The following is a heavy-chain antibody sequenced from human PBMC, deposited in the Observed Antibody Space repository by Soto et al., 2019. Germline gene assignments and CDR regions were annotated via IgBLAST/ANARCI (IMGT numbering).Heavy chain of an antibody. J-gene: IGHJ5*02. Sequence: QMQLQESGPGLVNPSETLSLTCTVSSGSISSTSYHWGWIRQPPGKGLEWIGSISYSGTTYYSPSLTSRFTISVDTSKNQFSLKLSSVTAADTAVYYCARHSSPYSSSVWFDPWGQGTLVTVSS. CDR3: ARHSSPYSSSVWFDP. CDR1: SGSISSTSYH. D-gene: IGHD6-6*01. V-gene: IGHV4-39*01. CDR2: ISYSGTT.